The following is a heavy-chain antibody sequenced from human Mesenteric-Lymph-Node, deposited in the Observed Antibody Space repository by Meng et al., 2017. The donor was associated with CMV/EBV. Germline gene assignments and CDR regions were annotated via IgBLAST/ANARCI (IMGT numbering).Heavy chain of an antibody. CDR1: GFTLSRNS. CDR3: ARDERRWKTYDY. CDR2: ISTGSTTS. Sequence: GESLKISCAVSGFTLSRNSMNWVRQAPGMGLEWIAYISTGSTTSHYADSVKGRFTISGDNAHNSLYLQMNSLRAEDTAVYYCARDERRWKTYDYWGQGTLVTVSS. D-gene: IGHD1-1*01. J-gene: IGHJ4*02. V-gene: IGHV3-48*04.